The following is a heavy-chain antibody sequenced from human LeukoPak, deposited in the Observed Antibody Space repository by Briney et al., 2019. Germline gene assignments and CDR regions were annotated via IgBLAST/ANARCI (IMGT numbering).Heavy chain of an antibody. CDR3: ARDSSYGETVDY. D-gene: IGHD5-18*01. CDR1: GFTFSSYA. V-gene: IGHV3-21*01. CDR2: ISSSSSYI. Sequence: GGSLRLSCAASGFTFSSYAMSWVRQAPGKGLEWVSSISSSSSYIYYADSVKGRFTISRDNAKNSLYLQMNSLRAEDTAVYYCARDSSYGETVDYWGQGTLVTVSS. J-gene: IGHJ4*02.